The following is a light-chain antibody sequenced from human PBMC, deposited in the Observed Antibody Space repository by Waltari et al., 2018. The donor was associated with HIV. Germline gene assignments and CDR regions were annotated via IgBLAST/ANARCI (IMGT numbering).Light chain of an antibody. CDR3: QVWDSSSGVV. CDR2: YDS. J-gene: IGLJ2*01. Sequence: SPSVPVAPGKTARITCGGNNIGSKSVHWYQQKPGQAPVLVIYYDSDRPSGIPERFSGSNSGNTATLTISRVEAGDEADYYCQVWDSSSGVVFGGGTRLTVL. CDR1: NIGSKS. V-gene: IGLV3-21*04.